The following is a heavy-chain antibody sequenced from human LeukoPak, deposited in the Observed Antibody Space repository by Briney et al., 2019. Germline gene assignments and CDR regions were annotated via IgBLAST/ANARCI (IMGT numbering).Heavy chain of an antibody. CDR3: ARDVLQAYYDSSGFFDY. D-gene: IGHD3-22*01. CDR2: ISGSSSFI. CDR1: GFTFSSYN. J-gene: IGHJ4*02. V-gene: IGHV3-21*01. Sequence: KPGGSLRLXCAASGFTFSSYNMNWVRQAPGKGLEWVSSISGSSSFISYADSMQGRFTISRDNARNSLYLQMNSLRAEDTAVYYCARDVLQAYYDSSGFFDYWGQGTLVTVSS.